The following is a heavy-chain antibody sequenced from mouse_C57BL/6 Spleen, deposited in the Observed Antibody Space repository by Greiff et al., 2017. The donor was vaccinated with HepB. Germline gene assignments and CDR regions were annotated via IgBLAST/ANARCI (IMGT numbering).Heavy chain of an antibody. CDR1: GYTFTEYT. Sequence: VQLQQSGAELVKPGASVKLSCKASGYTFTEYTIHWVKQRSGQGLEWIGWFYPGSGSIKYNEKFKDKATLTADKSSSTVYMELSSLTSEDSAVYVWTRHEDAVYYGTPRFAYWGQGTLVTVSA. D-gene: IGHD2-1*01. CDR3: TRHEDAVYYGTPRFAY. CDR2: FYPGSGSI. V-gene: IGHV1-62-2*01. J-gene: IGHJ3*01.